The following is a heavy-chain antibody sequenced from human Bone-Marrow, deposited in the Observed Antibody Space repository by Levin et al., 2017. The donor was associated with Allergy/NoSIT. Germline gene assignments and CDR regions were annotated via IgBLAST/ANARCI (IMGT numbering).Heavy chain of an antibody. V-gene: IGHV3-11*01. Sequence: PGGSLRLSCAASGFTFSDYYMTWIRQAPGKGLEWLSYISISGDTMYNADSVQGRFTISRDNAKNSLYLQMNSLRAEDTAVYYCARDDTCGSNDYWGKGTLVTVS. CDR3: ARDDTCGSNDY. D-gene: IGHD5-12*01. J-gene: IGHJ4*02. CDR2: ISISGDTM. CDR1: GFTFSDYY.